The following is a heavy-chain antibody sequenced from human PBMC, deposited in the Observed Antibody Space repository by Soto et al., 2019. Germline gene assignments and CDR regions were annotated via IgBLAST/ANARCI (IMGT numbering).Heavy chain of an antibody. CDR2: INDSGST. CDR3: ARGSHKLHSYDSSGFYHYVDY. CDR1: GGSFSDYS. J-gene: IGHJ4*02. D-gene: IGHD3-22*01. Sequence: QVQLQQWGAGLLKPSETLSLTCAVYGGSFSDYSWTWIRQPPGKGLEWIGEINDSGSTNYTPSLERRVTLSRDNSKNRFSLKLSSVTAADTAVYYCARGSHKLHSYDSSGFYHYVDYWGQGSLVTVSS. V-gene: IGHV4-34*01.